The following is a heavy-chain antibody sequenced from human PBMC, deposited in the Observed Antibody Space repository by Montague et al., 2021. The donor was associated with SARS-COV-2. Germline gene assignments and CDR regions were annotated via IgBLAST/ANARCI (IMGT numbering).Heavy chain of an antibody. Sequence: SETLSLTCAVYGGSFNDYYWTWVRQPPGKGLEWIGEITYSGNIKYNPSLQNRVTMSVDKSKNQFSLKLTSATAADTATYYCARGQVTAFAMLMVYAAAGALNSWGRGTTVTVSS. CDR1: GGSFNDYY. V-gene: IGHV4-34*01. J-gene: IGHJ3*01. CDR2: ITYSGNI. D-gene: IGHD2-8*01. CDR3: ARGQVTAFAMLMVYAAAGALNS.